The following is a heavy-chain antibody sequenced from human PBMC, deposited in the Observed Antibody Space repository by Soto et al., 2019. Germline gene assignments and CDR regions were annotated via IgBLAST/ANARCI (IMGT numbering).Heavy chain of an antibody. Sequence: SETLSLTCAVSGYSISSGYYWGWLRQPPGKGLEWIGGIYHGGSTYYNPSLNSRVTLSIDMTNNHVSLILNSVTAADTAVYYCARVGPWVPYYYDSSPYTFENWFDPWGQGTLVTVSS. J-gene: IGHJ5*02. D-gene: IGHD3-22*01. CDR2: IYHGGST. CDR1: GYSISSGYY. CDR3: ARVGPWVPYYYDSSPYTFENWFDP. V-gene: IGHV4-38-2*01.